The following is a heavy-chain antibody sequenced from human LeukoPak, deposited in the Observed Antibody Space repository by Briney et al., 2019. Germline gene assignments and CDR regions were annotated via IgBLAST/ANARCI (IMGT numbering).Heavy chain of an antibody. CDR1: GFTFSSYW. J-gene: IGHJ4*02. CDR3: ARAGCSGGSCYCGY. D-gene: IGHD2-15*01. V-gene: IGHV3-7*01. CDR2: IKQDGSEK. Sequence: GGSLRLSCAASGFTFSSYWMSWVRQAPGKGLEWVANIKQDGSEKYYVDSVKGRFTISRDNAKNSLYLQMNSLRAEDTAVYYCARAGCSGGSCYCGYWGQGTLVTVSS.